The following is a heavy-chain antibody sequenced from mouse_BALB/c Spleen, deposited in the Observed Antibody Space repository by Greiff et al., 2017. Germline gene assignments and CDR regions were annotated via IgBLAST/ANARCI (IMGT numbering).Heavy chain of an antibody. J-gene: IGHJ2*01. CDR2: ISNGGGST. Sequence: EVQLQESGGGLVQPGGSLKLSCAASGFTFSSYTMSWVRQTPEKRLEWVAYISNGGGSTYYPDTVKGRFTISRDNAKNTLYLQMSSLKSEDTAMYYCARGGNYGGYFDYWGQGTTLTVSS. D-gene: IGHD2-1*01. CDR1: GFTFSSYT. V-gene: IGHV5-12-2*01. CDR3: ARGGNYGGYFDY.